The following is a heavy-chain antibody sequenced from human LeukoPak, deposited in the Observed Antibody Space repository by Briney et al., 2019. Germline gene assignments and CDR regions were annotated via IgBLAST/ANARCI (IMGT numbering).Heavy chain of an antibody. J-gene: IGHJ4*02. CDR3: ARDEIYYDILTGYRHFDY. V-gene: IGHV3-21*01. D-gene: IGHD3-9*01. Sequence: PGGSLRLSCAASGFTLSSHSMSWVRQAPGKGLEWVSSISSSSSYIYDADSVKGRFTISRDNAKNSMYLQMNSLRAEDTAVYYCARDEIYYDILTGYRHFDYWGQGTLVTVFS. CDR1: GFTLSSHS. CDR2: ISSSSSYI.